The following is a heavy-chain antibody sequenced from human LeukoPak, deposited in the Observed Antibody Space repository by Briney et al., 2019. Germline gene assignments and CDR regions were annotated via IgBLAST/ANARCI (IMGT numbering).Heavy chain of an antibody. V-gene: IGHV1-8*01. J-gene: IGHJ3*02. Sequence: GASVKVSCKSSGYTFTSYDINWVRQATGQGLEWMGWMNPNNGDIGYAQKFQGRVTMTRNTSINTAYMELSSLRSEDTAVYYCARWPLWFSAFDIWGQGTMVTVSS. CDR3: ARWPLWFSAFDI. CDR2: MNPNNGDI. D-gene: IGHD3-10*01. CDR1: GYTFTSYD.